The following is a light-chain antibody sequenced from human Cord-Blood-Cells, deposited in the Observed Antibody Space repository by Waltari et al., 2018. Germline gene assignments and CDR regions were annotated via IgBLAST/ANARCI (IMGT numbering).Light chain of an antibody. CDR2: QDS. CDR3: QAWDSSSVV. J-gene: IGLJ2*01. Sequence: GQTASITCSGDKLGDKYACWYQQKPGQSPVLVIYQDSKRPSGIPERFSGSNSGNTATLTISGTQAMDEADYYCQAWDSSSVVFGGGTKLTVL. V-gene: IGLV3-1*01. CDR1: KLGDKY.